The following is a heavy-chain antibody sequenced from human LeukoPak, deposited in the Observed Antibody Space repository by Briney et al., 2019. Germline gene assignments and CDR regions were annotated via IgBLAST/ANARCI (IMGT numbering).Heavy chain of an antibody. J-gene: IGHJ3*02. V-gene: IGHV3-23*01. CDR3: AKGYAIYYDVGALDI. Sequence: SGGSLRLSCAASGFTFSSYAMSWVRQAPGKGLEWVSAISGSGGSTYYADSVKGRFTISRDNSKNTLYLQMNSLRAEDTAVYYCAKGYAIYYDVGALDIWGQGTMVTVSS. CDR1: GFTFSSYA. D-gene: IGHD3-22*01. CDR2: ISGSGGST.